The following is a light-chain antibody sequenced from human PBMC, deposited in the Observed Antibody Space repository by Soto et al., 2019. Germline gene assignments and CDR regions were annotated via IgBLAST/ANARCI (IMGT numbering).Light chain of an antibody. CDR3: QQYNDYWT. CDR2: QAS. Sequence: DIQMTQSPSTLSASVLDSVILSFRASQSISSWLAWYQQKPGKAPKLLIYQASTLASGVPSRFSGSGSGSEFTLTISSLQPDDFATYFCQQYNDYWTFGQGTKVDI. V-gene: IGKV1-5*03. J-gene: IGKJ1*01. CDR1: QSISSW.